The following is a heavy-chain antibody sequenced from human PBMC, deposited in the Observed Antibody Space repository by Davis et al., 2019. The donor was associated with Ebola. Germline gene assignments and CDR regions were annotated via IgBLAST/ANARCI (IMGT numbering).Heavy chain of an antibody. D-gene: IGHD5-18*01. CDR1: GYTFTSYG. CDR3: ARGRRIQLWLRGGDWFDP. J-gene: IGHJ5*02. CDR2: INPSGGST. Sequence: ASVKVSCKASGYTFTSYGISWVRQAPGQGLEWMGIINPSGGSTSYAQKFQGRVTMTRDTSTSTVYMELSSLRSEDTAVYYCARGRRIQLWLRGGDWFDPWGQGTLVTVS. V-gene: IGHV1-46*01.